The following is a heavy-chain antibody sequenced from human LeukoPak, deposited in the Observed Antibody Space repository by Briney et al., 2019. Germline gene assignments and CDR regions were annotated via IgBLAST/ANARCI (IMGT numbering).Heavy chain of an antibody. V-gene: IGHV3-7*01. J-gene: IGHJ4*02. D-gene: IGHD3/OR15-3a*01. CDR3: ARDAGTGFDY. CDR2: IKEDGSEK. Sequence: GGSLRLSCATSGFTFRRYWMTWVRQAPGKGLEWLANIKEDGSEKKYVDSVKGRFTISKDNAKNSVYLQMNSLRADDTAVYYCARDAGTGFDYWGQGTLVTVPS. CDR1: GFTFRRYW.